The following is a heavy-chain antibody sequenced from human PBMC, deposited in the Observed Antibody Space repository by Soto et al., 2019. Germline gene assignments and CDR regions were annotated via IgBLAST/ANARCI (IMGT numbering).Heavy chain of an antibody. CDR2: ISAYNGNT. V-gene: IGHV1-18*01. Sequence: ASVKVSCKASGYTFTNYGISWVRQAPGQGLEWMGWISAYNGNTKYAQKLQGRVTMTTDTSTSTAYMELRSLRSDDTAVYYCARGVVSWSYYNQHNWFDPWAQGTLVTVSA. J-gene: IGHJ5*02. CDR1: GYTFTNYG. CDR3: ARGVVSWSYYNQHNWFDP. D-gene: IGHD3-10*01.